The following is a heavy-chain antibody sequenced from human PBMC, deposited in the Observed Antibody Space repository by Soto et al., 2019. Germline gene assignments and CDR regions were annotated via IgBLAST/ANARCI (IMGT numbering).Heavy chain of an antibody. CDR2: THPGDSET. J-gene: IGHJ6*02. CDR1: GDSFNTYW. CDR3: ARQGRDGHNQGYGMDV. Sequence: PGESLKISCKGSGDSFNTYWIAWVRQMPGKGLEWMGITHPGDSETRCSPSFEGQVTISADKSISTAYLQWSSLKASDTAMYYCARQGRDGHNQGYGMDVWGQGTTVTVSS. V-gene: IGHV5-51*01.